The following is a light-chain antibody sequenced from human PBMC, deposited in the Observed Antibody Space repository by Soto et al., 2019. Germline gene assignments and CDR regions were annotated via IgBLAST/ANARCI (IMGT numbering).Light chain of an antibody. CDR1: QSVSSN. CDR3: QQYNNWPRT. Sequence: EIVMTQSPATLSVSPGERATLSCRVSQSVSSNLAWYQQKPGQAPRLLIYGASTRATGIPARFSGSGSGTEFTLTNSSLQSEDFAVYYCQQYNNWPRTFGQGTKVDIK. J-gene: IGKJ1*01. V-gene: IGKV3-15*01. CDR2: GAS.